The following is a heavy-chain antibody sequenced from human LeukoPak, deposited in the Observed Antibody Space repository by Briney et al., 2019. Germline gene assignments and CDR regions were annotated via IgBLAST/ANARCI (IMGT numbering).Heavy chain of an antibody. D-gene: IGHD3-9*01. CDR3: ARRTYYDTLTGYNYWYFDL. Sequence: SETLSLTCSVSGVSISDYYWSWVRQPPGKGLEWIGYIYYTGSTDYNPSLKRRVTMSVDTSKNQFSLNLRSVTATDTAVYYCARRTYYDTLTGYNYWYFDLWGRGTLVTVSS. J-gene: IGHJ2*01. CDR1: GVSISDYY. V-gene: IGHV4-59*01. CDR2: IYYTGST.